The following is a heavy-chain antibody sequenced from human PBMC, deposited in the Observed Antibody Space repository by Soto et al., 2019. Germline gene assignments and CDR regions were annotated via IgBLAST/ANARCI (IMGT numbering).Heavy chain of an antibody. Sequence: GGSLRLASAASGLTASNALMSWVRQAAGKGLEWVGRIKIKVDSATTDYAAPVKGRFSISRDDSRNTLYLQMNSLKIEDTAVYYCTTDDPINRNWGQGTLVTVSS. CDR1: GLTASNAL. CDR2: IKIKVDSATT. V-gene: IGHV3-15*01. CDR3: TTDDPINRN. J-gene: IGHJ4*02.